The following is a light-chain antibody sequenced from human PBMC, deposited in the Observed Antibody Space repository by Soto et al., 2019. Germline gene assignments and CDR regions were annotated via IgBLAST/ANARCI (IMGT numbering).Light chain of an antibody. Sequence: GLTQSPAAVSLSPGERATLSCRASQSVSSSYLGWYQQKPGQAPRLLIYGASSRATGIPDRFSGSGSGTDFTLTIRRLEPEDFAVYYCQQYGTSPWTFGQGTKVDIK. J-gene: IGKJ1*01. CDR1: QSVSSSY. CDR3: QQYGTSPWT. V-gene: IGKV3-20*01. CDR2: GAS.